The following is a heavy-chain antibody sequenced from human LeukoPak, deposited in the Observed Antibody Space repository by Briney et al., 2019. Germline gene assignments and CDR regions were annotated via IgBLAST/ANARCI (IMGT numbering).Heavy chain of an antibody. D-gene: IGHD3-3*02. V-gene: IGHV3-74*01. CDR2: ISGDEIWT. CDR3: AKLSDY. CDR1: GFTLSNHW. J-gene: IGHJ4*02. Sequence: GGSLRLSCAASGFTLSNHWMHWVRQAPGKGLVWVSRISGDEIWTSYADSVKGRFIISRDNAKDTLYLQMNSLRTEDTAMYYCAKLSDYWGQGTLVTVSS.